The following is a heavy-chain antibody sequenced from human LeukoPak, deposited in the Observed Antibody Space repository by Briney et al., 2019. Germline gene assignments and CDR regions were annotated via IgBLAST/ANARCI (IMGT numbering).Heavy chain of an antibody. Sequence: PSETLSPTCTVSGGSISSYYWSWIRQPPGKGLEWIGYIYYSGSTNYNPSLKSRVTISVDTSKNQFSLKLSSVTAADTAVYYCARVKLDSSGYPFDYWGQGTLVTVSS. CDR2: IYYSGST. D-gene: IGHD3-22*01. V-gene: IGHV4-59*01. CDR3: ARVKLDSSGYPFDY. CDR1: GGSISSYY. J-gene: IGHJ4*02.